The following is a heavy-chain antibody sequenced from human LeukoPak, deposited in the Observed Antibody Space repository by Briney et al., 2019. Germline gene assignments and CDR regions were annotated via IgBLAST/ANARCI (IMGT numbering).Heavy chain of an antibody. CDR1: GGSISSYY. V-gene: IGHV4-4*07. J-gene: IGHJ3*02. CDR2: IYSSGST. D-gene: IGHD6-13*01. CDR3: ATIAEGAFDI. Sequence: SETLSLTCTVSGGSISSYYWSWIRQPAGKGLEWIGRIYSSGSTNDNPSLKSRVTMSVDTSKNQFSLKLSSMTAADTAVYYCATIAEGAFDIWGQGTMVTVSS.